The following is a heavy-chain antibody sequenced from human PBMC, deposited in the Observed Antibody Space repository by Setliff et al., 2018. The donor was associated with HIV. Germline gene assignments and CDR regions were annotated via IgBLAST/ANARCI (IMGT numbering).Heavy chain of an antibody. CDR2: IYWDDDK. Sequence: SGPTLVNPTQTLTLTCSFSGFSLNTAGVGVAWIRQPPGKALEWLALIYWDDDKRFSPSLSSRLTITKDTSKNQVVLTMANMDPVDTATYFCARTRPPSGLASAYFFDSWGQGTLVTVS. D-gene: IGHD6-25*01. CDR3: ARTRPPSGLASAYFFDS. CDR1: GFSLNTAGVG. V-gene: IGHV2-5*02. J-gene: IGHJ4*02.